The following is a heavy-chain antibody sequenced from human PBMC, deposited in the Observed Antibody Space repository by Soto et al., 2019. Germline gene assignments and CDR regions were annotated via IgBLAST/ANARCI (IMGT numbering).Heavy chain of an antibody. CDR2: MYYSGST. J-gene: IGHJ4*02. CDR1: GGSISSSSYY. V-gene: IGHV4-39*01. Sequence: LCGGSISSSSYYWGWIRQPPGKGLEWVGSMYYSGSTYYNPSLKSRVTMSVDTSKNQFSLKLSSVTAADTAVYYCARIAYSSSSFDYWGQGTLVTVSS. CDR3: ARIAYSSSSFDY. D-gene: IGHD6-6*01.